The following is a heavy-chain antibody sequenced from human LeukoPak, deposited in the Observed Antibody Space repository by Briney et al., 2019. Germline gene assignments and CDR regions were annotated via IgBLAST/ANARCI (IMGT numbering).Heavy chain of an antibody. D-gene: IGHD3-22*01. CDR1: GFTFSSYG. V-gene: IGHV3-30*02. CDR3: AKPQDYYDSSGYPRFDY. J-gene: IGHJ4*02. Sequence: GGSLRLSCAASGFTFSSYGMHWVRQAPGKGPEWVTFIRYDGSNKYYADSVKGRFTVSRDNSKNTLYLQMNSLRAEDTAVYYCAKPQDYYDSSGYPRFDYWGQGTLVTVSS. CDR2: IRYDGSNK.